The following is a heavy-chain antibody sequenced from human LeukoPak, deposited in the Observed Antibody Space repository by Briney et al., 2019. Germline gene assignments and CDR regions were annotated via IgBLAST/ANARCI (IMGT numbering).Heavy chain of an antibody. CDR2: INPNSGGS. Sequence: ASVKVSCKASGYTFTAYYMHWVRQAPGQGLEWMGWINPNSGGSNYPQKFQGRVTMTRDTSISTAYMDLSSLRSDDTAVYYCARGDGLSSGAFDFWGQGTLVTVSS. V-gene: IGHV1-2*02. CDR1: GYTFTAYY. CDR3: ARGDGLSSGAFDF. J-gene: IGHJ4*02. D-gene: IGHD6-19*01.